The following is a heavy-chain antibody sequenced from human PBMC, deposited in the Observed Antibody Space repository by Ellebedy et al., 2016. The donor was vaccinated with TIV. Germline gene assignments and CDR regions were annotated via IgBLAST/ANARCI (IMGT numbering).Heavy chain of an antibody. V-gene: IGHV3-49*04. J-gene: IGHJ4*02. CDR2: ISSKRYGGKP. CDR1: GFTFGDYA. CDR3: TRNPRKGYNYPFDF. D-gene: IGHD1-1*01. Sequence: PGGSLRLSCATSGFTFGDYAIIWVRQVSGKGLEWVGFISSKRYGGKPEYAASVRGRFTISRDDSNSIAYLQMDRLRSEDTGIYYCTRNPRKGYNYPFDFWGQGELVTVSS.